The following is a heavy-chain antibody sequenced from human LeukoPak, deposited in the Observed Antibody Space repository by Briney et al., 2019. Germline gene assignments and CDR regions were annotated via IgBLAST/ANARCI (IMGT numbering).Heavy chain of an antibody. CDR1: GGSISSYY. J-gene: IGHJ4*02. CDR2: IYYSGST. D-gene: IGHD3-9*01. Sequence: SETLSLTCTVSGGSISSYYWSWIRQPPGKGLEWIGHIYYSGSTNYNPSLKSRVTISVDTSKNQFSLKLSSVTAADTAVYYCARALRYFDWGRGSGPGSFDYWGQGTLVTVSS. CDR3: ARALRYFDWGRGSGPGSFDY. V-gene: IGHV4-59*01.